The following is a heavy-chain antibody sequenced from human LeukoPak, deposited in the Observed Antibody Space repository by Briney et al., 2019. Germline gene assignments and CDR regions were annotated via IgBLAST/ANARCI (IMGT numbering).Heavy chain of an antibody. J-gene: IGHJ3*02. Sequence: ASVKVSCKVSGYTLTELSMHWVRQAPGKGLEWMGGFDPEDGETNYAQKFQGRVTMTEDTSTDTAYMELSSLRSEDTAVYYCATASVGLAKPYYYDSSGYAFDIWGQGTMVTVSS. CDR1: GYTLTELS. V-gene: IGHV1-24*01. D-gene: IGHD3-22*01. CDR3: ATASVGLAKPYYYDSSGYAFDI. CDR2: FDPEDGET.